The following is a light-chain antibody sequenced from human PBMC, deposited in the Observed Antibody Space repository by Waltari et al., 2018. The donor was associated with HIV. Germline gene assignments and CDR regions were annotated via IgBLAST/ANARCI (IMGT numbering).Light chain of an antibody. CDR2: AAS. CDR1: QGISSY. V-gene: IGKV1-9*01. J-gene: IGKJ5*01. Sequence: DIQLTQSPSFLSASVGDRVTITCRASQGISSYLAWYQKKPGKAPKLLIYAASTLQSGVPSRFSGSGSGTEFTLTISSLQPEDFATYYCQQLNSYLFTFGQGTRLEIK. CDR3: QQLNSYLFT.